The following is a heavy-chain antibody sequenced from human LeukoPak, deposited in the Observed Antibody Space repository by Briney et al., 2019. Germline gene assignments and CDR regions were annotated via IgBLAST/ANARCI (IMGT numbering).Heavy chain of an antibody. V-gene: IGHV4-59*01. D-gene: IGHD1-1*01. J-gene: IGHJ6*02. Sequence: SETLSLTCTVSGGSISSYYWSWIRQPPGKGLEWIGYINYSGSTNYNPSLKSRVTISVDTSKNQFSLKLSSVTAADTAVYYCARVGGTAGRDYYYYGMDVWGQGTTVTVSS. CDR1: GGSISSYY. CDR3: ARVGGTAGRDYYYYGMDV. CDR2: INYSGST.